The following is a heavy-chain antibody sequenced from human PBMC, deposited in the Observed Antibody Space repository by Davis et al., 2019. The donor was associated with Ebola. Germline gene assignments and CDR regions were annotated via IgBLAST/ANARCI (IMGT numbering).Heavy chain of an antibody. J-gene: IGHJ4*02. V-gene: IGHV1-2*02. CDR1: GYTFTGYY. Sequence: ASVKVSCKASGYTFTGYYIHWVRQAPGQGLEWMGRINSNNGDTIYAPKFQGRVTLTRDTSISTAYMQLSSLRSDDTALYYCARELVVTGHQAADYWGQGTLLTVSS. D-gene: IGHD2-21*02. CDR3: ARELVVTGHQAADY. CDR2: INSNNGDT.